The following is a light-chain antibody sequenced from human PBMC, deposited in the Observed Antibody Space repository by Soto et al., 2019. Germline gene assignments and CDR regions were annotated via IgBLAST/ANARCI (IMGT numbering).Light chain of an antibody. CDR3: VLYMGSGIWV. Sequence: QTVVTQEPSFSVSPGRTVTLTCGLSSGSVSTNYYPSWYQQTPGQAPRTLIYSTNVRSSGVPDRFSGSILGNKAALTITGAQAEDESDYYCVLYMGSGIWVFGGGTKLTVL. CDR2: STN. CDR1: SGSVSTNYY. J-gene: IGLJ3*02. V-gene: IGLV8-61*01.